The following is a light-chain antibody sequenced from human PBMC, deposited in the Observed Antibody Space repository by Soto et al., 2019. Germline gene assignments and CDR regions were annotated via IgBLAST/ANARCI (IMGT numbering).Light chain of an antibody. CDR3: QQRSRWPWT. V-gene: IGKV3-11*01. CDR1: QSVSSY. Sequence: EIVLTQSPATLSLSPGERATLSCRASQSVSSYLAWYQQKPGQAPRLLIYDASNRATGIPARFSGSGSGTDFTLTISRLEPEDFAVYYCQQRSRWPWTFGQGTKVDIK. J-gene: IGKJ1*01. CDR2: DAS.